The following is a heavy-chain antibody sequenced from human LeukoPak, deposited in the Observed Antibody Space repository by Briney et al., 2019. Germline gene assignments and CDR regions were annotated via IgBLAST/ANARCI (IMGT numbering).Heavy chain of an antibody. CDR2: IYYSGST. Sequence: SQTLSLTCTVSGGSISSGDYYWSWLRQPPGKGLEWIGYIYYSGSTYYNPSLKSRVTISVDTSKNQFSLKLSSVTAADTAVYYCARGLRFLKTLDYWGQGTLVTVSS. CDR3: ARGLRFLKTLDY. CDR1: GGSISSGDYY. J-gene: IGHJ4*02. V-gene: IGHV4-30-4*01. D-gene: IGHD3-16*01.